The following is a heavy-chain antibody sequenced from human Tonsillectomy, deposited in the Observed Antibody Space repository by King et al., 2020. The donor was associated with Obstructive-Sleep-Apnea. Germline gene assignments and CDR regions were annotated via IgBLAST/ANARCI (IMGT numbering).Heavy chain of an antibody. V-gene: IGHV4-30-4*07. CDR1: GTSISTDGYS. J-gene: IGHJ4*02. D-gene: IGHD6-13*01. CDR2: IYYSGSS. CDR3: VRTSLSSWFFDY. Sequence: QLQESGPGLLKPSQTLSLICGVSGTSISTDGYSWSWIRQPPGKGLWWIGYIYYSGSSYYNPSLKSRITISVDTSKNHFSLKLSSVTAADMAVYYCVRTSLSSWFFDYWGQGTLVTVSS.